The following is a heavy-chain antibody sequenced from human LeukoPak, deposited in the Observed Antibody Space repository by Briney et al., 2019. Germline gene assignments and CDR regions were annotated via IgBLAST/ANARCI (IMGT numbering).Heavy chain of an antibody. Sequence: PGGSLRLSCATSRFTFNDYAMYGVPQAPEKGLEWVSGISWNSRSIAYADSVKGRFTISRDNAKNSLYLQMNSLRAEDMALYYCAKEGSSWSTFDYWGQGTLVTVSS. D-gene: IGHD6-13*01. J-gene: IGHJ4*02. CDR1: RFTFNDYA. CDR3: AKEGSSWSTFDY. CDR2: ISWNSRSI. V-gene: IGHV3-9*03.